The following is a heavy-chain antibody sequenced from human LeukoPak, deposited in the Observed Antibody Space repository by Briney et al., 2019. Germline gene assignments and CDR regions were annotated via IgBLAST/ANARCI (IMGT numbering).Heavy chain of an antibody. CDR1: GGSIVTYY. J-gene: IGHJ6*03. CDR3: ARHIGGGIEDMDV. CDR2: IYVTGT. V-gene: IGHV4-59*08. D-gene: IGHD3-16*02. Sequence: PSETLSVTCTVSGGSIVTYYWSWIRQSRGKGLEWIGYIYVTGTRYNPYLQSRVTISVDRSRNQFFLKMSSVTAADTAVYYCARHIGGGIEDMDVWGKGTKVIVSS.